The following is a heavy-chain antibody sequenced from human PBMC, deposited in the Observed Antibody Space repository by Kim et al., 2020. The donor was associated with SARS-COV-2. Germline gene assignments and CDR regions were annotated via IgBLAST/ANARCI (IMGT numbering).Heavy chain of an antibody. CDR2: IYYSGST. CDR1: GGSISSYY. V-gene: IGHV4-59*01. CDR3: AREPPMARGFDY. J-gene: IGHJ4*02. D-gene: IGHD3-10*01. Sequence: SETLSLTCTVSGGSISSYYWSWIRQPPGKGLEWIGYIYYSGSTNYNPSLKSRVTISVDTSKNQFSLKLSSVTAADTAVYYCAREPPMARGFDYWGQGTLVTVSS.